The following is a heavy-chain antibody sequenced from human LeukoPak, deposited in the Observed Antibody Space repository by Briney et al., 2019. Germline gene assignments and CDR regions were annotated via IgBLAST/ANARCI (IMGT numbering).Heavy chain of an antibody. CDR1: GYTFTGYY. J-gene: IGHJ4*02. V-gene: IGHV1-2*06. Sequence: GASVKVSCRASGYTFTGYYMFWLRQAPGQGLEWMGRINPNSGGTNCAQKFQGRVTMTRDTSITTAYMELSSLSSDDTAVYYCARDLPSPGISVADDYWGQGTLVTVS. CDR2: INPNSGGT. D-gene: IGHD6-19*01. CDR3: ARDLPSPGISVADDY.